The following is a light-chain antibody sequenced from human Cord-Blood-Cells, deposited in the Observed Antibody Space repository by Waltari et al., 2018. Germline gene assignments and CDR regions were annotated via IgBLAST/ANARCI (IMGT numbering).Light chain of an antibody. Sequence: SYELTQPSSVSVSPGQTARLTCPGDVLAKKYARWFQQKPGQAPALVVYNDSVRPSVIPERFSGASSGTTFTLTISGAQVEDEADYYCYSAADNNVVFGGGTKLTVL. CDR3: YSAADNNVV. V-gene: IGLV3-27*01. CDR1: VLAKKY. J-gene: IGLJ2*01. CDR2: NDS.